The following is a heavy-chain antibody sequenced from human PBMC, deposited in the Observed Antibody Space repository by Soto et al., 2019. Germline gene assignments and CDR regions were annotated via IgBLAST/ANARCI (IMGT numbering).Heavy chain of an antibody. Sequence: VASVKVSCKASGGTFSSYAISWVRQAPGQGLEWMGGIIPIFGTANYAQKFQGRVTITADKSTSTAYMELSSLRSEDTAVYYCARGIQLRSFYYYYSGMDVWGQGTTVTVSS. CDR3: ARGIQLRSFYYYYSGMDV. D-gene: IGHD3-3*01. J-gene: IGHJ6*02. CDR2: IIPIFGTA. CDR1: GGTFSSYA. V-gene: IGHV1-69*06.